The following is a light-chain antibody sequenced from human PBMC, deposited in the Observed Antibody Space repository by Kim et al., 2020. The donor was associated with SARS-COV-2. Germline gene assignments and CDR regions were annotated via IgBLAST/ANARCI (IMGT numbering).Light chain of an antibody. V-gene: IGLV2-8*01. Sequence: GQSGTIACTRRRSDGVGSKYVSWYQQHPGKAPKLVIYAVSERPSGVPDRVSGSKSGNTASLTVSGLQPEDEADYYCSSNAGSNGVVFGGGTQLTVL. CDR2: AVS. CDR1: RSDGVGSKY. CDR3: SSNAGSNGVV. J-gene: IGLJ2*01.